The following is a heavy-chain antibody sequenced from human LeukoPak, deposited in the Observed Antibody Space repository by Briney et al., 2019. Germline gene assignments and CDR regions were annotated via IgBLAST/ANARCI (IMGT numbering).Heavy chain of an antibody. J-gene: IGHJ6*02. V-gene: IGHV3-9*01. CDR1: GFTFDDYA. CDR2: ISWNSGSI. D-gene: IGHD6-6*01. Sequence: GRSLRLSCAASGFTFDDYAMHWVRQAPGKGLEWVSGISWNSGSIGYADSVKGRFTISRDNAKNSLYLRMNSLRAEDTALYYCAKGIAARSYYYYYGMDVWGQGTTVTVSS. CDR3: AKGIAARSYYYYYGMDV.